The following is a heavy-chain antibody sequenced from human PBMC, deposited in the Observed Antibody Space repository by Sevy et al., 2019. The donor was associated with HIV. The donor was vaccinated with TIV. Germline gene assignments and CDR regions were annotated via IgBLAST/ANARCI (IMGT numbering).Heavy chain of an antibody. CDR3: AKWSELPSSPFDY. CDR2: ISSSGGST. CDR1: GFTFSNYA. D-gene: IGHD1-26*01. J-gene: IGHJ4*02. Sequence: GGSLRLSCAASGFTFSNYAMSWVRQAPGKGLEWVSAISSSGGSTYYADSVKGRFTISRDNSKNTLFLQMNSLRAEDTAVYFCAKWSELPSSPFDYWGQGTLVTVSS. V-gene: IGHV3-23*01.